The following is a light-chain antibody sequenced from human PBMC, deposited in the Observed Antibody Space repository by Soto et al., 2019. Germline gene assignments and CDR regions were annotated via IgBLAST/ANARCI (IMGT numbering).Light chain of an antibody. CDR1: QSISNY. V-gene: IGKV1-39*01. CDR3: QQSYATPRT. Sequence: DIQMTQSPSSLSASVGDRVTITCRASQSISNYLNWYQQKQGKAPQLLIYAASSLQCGVPSRFSGSGSGTDFTLNISSLQPEDFATYYCQQSYATPRTFGQGTKVEIQ. CDR2: AAS. J-gene: IGKJ1*01.